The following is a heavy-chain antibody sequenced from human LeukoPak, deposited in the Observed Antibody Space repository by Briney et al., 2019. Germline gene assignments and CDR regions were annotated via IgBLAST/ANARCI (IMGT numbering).Heavy chain of an antibody. CDR2: IYTRGST. J-gene: IGHJ3*02. CDR3: ARGRYCSADICSGGDAFDI. Sequence: SETLCLTCTVSGCTINNYDWSWIRQPAGKGLEWIGRIYTRGSTNYNPSLKVRVPISVDTSKNEFSLKLSSVTVADTAVYYCARGRYCSADICSGGDAFDIWGQGTMVSVSS. CDR1: GCTINNYD. V-gene: IGHV4-4*07. D-gene: IGHD2-15*01.